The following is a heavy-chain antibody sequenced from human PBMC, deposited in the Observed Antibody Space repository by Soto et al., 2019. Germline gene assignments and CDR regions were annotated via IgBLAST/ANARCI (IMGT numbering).Heavy chain of an antibody. Sequence: GGSLRLSCAASGFTFSNYAMSWVRQAPGKGLEWVSAISGSGGSTYYADSVKGRFTISRDNSKNTVYLQMSSLRVEDTAVYYCVKGEYYYDSSGYYPFDYWGQGTLVTV. CDR2: ISGSGGST. CDR3: VKGEYYYDSSGYYPFDY. CDR1: GFTFSNYA. V-gene: IGHV3-23*01. J-gene: IGHJ4*02. D-gene: IGHD3-22*01.